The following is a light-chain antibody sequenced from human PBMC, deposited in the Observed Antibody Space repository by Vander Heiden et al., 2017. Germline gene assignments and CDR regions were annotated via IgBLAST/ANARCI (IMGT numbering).Light chain of an antibody. J-gene: IGLJ2*01. Sequence: QSALTQPASVSASPGPSITISCTGANSNVGSYRLVSWYQQHPDKAPKLVIHAVSQRPSGVSNRFSGSKSGNTASLTISGLQVEDEADYYCSSYGGSNTWVFGGGTKVTVL. CDR3: SSYGGSNTWV. CDR1: NSNVGSYRL. CDR2: AVS. V-gene: IGLV2-23*02.